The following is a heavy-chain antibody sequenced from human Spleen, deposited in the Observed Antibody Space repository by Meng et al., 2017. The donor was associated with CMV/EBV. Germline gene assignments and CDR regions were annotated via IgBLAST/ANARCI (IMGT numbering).Heavy chain of an antibody. CDR1: GFTFSSYG. D-gene: IGHD7-27*01. CDR3: ARDLGSLPDY. J-gene: IGHJ4*02. V-gene: IGHV3-30*02. CDR2: IQDEGSNE. Sequence: GESLKISCAASGFTFSSYGMHWVRQAPGKGLEWVAFIQDEGSNEYYADSVKGRFTISRDNSKNTLYLQMNSLRAEDSAVYYCARDLGSLPDYWGQGTLVTVSS.